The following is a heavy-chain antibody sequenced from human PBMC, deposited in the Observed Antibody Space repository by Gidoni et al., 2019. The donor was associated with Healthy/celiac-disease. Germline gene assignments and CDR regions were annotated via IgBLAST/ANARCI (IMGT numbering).Heavy chain of an antibody. CDR2: LSGRGGST. CDR1: GLSLSSNA. CDR3: AKDELPGRIAEAGIRFDY. D-gene: IGHD6-13*01. J-gene: IGHJ4*02. Sequence: EVQLLESGGGLVQPGGSLRLSCAASGLSLSSNAMSWVRQAPGNGLEWVSALSGRGGSTYYADSVKGRFTISRDNSKNTLYMQMNSLRAEDTAVYYCAKDELPGRIAEAGIRFDYWGQGTLVTVSS. V-gene: IGHV3-23*01.